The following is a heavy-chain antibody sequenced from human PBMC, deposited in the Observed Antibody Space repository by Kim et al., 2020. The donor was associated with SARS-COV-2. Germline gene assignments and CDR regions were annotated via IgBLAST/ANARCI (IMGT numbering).Heavy chain of an antibody. Sequence: SETLSLTCAVYGGSFSGYYWSWIRQPPGKGLEWIGEINHSGSTNYNPSLKSRVTISVDTSKNQFSLKLSSVTAADTAVYYCAREGWFGEWFAFDIWGQGTMVTVSS. CDR1: GGSFSGYY. V-gene: IGHV4-34*01. D-gene: IGHD3-10*01. J-gene: IGHJ3*02. CDR2: INHSGST. CDR3: AREGWFGEWFAFDI.